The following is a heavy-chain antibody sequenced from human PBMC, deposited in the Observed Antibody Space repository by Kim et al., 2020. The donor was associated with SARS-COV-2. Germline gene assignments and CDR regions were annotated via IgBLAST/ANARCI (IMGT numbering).Heavy chain of an antibody. V-gene: IGHV4-39*01. CDR2: MSFKGNT. J-gene: IGHJ3*01. Sequence: SETLSLTCTVSGFSITSSSIYWGWIRQSPGQGPAWIVSMSFKGNTYYSPSLKSRVTIYMDSSKNQFSLNLTSVTAADTAVYYCARLLWFGDSPAFDVWGRGTLVTVSS. CDR3: ARLLWFGDSPAFDV. D-gene: IGHD3-10*01. CDR1: GFSITSSSIY.